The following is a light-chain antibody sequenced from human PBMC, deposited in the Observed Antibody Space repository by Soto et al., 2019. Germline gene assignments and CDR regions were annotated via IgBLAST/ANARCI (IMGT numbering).Light chain of an antibody. CDR3: QQYNSYWT. CDR1: QSISSW. V-gene: IGKV1-5*01. CDR2: DAS. Sequence: GDRVNITCRASQSISSWLAWYQQKPGKAPKLLIYDASSLESGVPSRFSGSGSGTEFTLTISSLQPDDFATYYCQQYNSYWTFGQGTKV. J-gene: IGKJ1*01.